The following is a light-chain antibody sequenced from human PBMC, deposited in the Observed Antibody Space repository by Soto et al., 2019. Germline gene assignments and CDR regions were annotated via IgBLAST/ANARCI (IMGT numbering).Light chain of an antibody. CDR1: QSISNS. Sequence: DIQMTQSPSSLSASVGDRVTITCQSSQSISNSLNWYQQKPGMAPKLLIYAASTLGYGVPSRFSGSGSSTHFTLTISSLQPDDFATYYCQQSHNTWTFGQGTKVDIK. V-gene: IGKV1-39*01. CDR2: AAS. CDR3: QQSHNTWT. J-gene: IGKJ1*01.